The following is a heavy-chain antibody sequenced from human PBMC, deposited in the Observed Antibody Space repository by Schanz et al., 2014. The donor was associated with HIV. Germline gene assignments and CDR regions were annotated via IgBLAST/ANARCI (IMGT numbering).Heavy chain of an antibody. CDR1: GFTFSSYG. D-gene: IGHD3-10*01. Sequence: QVQLVESGGGVVQPGRSLRLSCAASGFTFSSYGMHRVRQAPGKGLEWVATISYDGGNKYYADSVKGRFTISRDTSKKKLYLQMNSLRAEDTAVYYCAKGSSLWSFYYDMDVWGQGTTVTVSS. CDR3: AKGSSLWSFYYDMDV. V-gene: IGHV3-30*18. CDR2: ISYDGGNK. J-gene: IGHJ6*02.